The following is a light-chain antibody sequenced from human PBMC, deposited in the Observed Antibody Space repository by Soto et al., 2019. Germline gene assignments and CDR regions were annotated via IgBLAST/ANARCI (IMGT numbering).Light chain of an antibody. CDR1: VDIDNY. V-gene: IGKV1-33*01. CDR2: VAS. J-gene: IGKJ4*01. Sequence: DIQMTQSPSSLSASVGDRVTITCQASVDIDNYLNWYQQKPDKAPKLLLYVASNLEAGVPPRFSGSGSGTEYFVAISSLQPEDFATYYWQQNKNLPVTFGGGTKVE. CDR3: QQNKNLPVT.